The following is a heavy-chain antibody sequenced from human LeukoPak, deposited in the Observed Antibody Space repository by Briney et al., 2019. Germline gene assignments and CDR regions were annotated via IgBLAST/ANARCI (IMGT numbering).Heavy chain of an antibody. D-gene: IGHD6-19*01. CDR3: ARRPYSSGWYGAFDI. V-gene: IGHV4-4*02. Sequence: KTSGTLSPTCAVSGGSISSSNWWSWVRQPPGKGLEWIGEIYHSGSTNYNPSLKSRVTISVDKSKNQFSLKLSSVTAADTAVYYCARRPYSSGWYGAFDIWGQGTMVTVSS. J-gene: IGHJ3*02. CDR2: IYHSGST. CDR1: GGSISSSNW.